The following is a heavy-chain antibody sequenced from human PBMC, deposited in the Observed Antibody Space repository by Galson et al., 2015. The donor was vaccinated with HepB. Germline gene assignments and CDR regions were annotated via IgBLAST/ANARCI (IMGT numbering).Heavy chain of an antibody. Sequence: SLRLSCAASGFTFSGSGIHWVRLASGKGLEWVGRIRNRANNYATAYAASVRGRFTVSRDDSKNTAYLQMNSLKNKDTAVYYCTRPGYGSSWFLDYSHGMDIWGQGTTVIVS. V-gene: IGHV3-73*01. CDR3: TRPGYGSSWFLDYSHGMDI. D-gene: IGHD6-13*01. CDR2: IRNRANNYAT. J-gene: IGHJ6*02. CDR1: GFTFSGSG.